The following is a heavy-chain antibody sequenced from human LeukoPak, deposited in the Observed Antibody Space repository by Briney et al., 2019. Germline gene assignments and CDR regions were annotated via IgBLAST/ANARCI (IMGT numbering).Heavy chain of an antibody. J-gene: IGHJ4*02. CDR3: ARAVGPGRRPMGNPIDY. CDR1: GYTFTSYD. CDR2: MNPNSGNT. V-gene: IGHV1-8*01. Sequence: ASVKVSCKASGYTFTSYDINWVRQATGQGLEWMGWMNPNSGNTGYAQKFQGRVTMTRNTSISTAYMELSSLRSEDTAVYYCARAVGPGRRPMGNPIDYWGQGTLVTVSS. D-gene: IGHD3-10*01.